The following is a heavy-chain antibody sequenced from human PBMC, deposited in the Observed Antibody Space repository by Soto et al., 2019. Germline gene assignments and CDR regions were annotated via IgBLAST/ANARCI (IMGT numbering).Heavy chain of an antibody. D-gene: IGHD3-10*01. J-gene: IGHJ5*02. CDR2: IYWDDDK. CDR3: ASRLREYGLGRERANYFGP. CDR1: GFSLSTTGVG. Sequence: QITLKESGPTLVRPTQTLTLTCTFSGFSLSTTGVGVGWIRQPPGKALEWLALIYWDDDKRYSPSLKSRLTITKDTSKYEVILTMTNMVTVDTATYDCASRLREYGLGRERANYFGPWGQGTRVSVSS. V-gene: IGHV2-5*02.